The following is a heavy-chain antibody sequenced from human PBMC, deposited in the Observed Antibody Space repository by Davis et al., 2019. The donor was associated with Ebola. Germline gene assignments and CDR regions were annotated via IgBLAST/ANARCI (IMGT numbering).Heavy chain of an antibody. J-gene: IGHJ6*04. V-gene: IGHV3-23*01. Sequence: GGSLRPSCPDSVITSSSYAMTWVRQPPGKGLEWVSAISGSGGTTYYAGSVKGRFTVSRDNSKKTMYLQMNSLRAEDTAVYYCARSGLSFGVVKYHYGMDVWGKGTTVTVSS. D-gene: IGHD3-3*01. CDR2: ISGSGGTT. CDR3: ARSGLSFGVVKYHYGMDV. CDR1: VITSSSYA.